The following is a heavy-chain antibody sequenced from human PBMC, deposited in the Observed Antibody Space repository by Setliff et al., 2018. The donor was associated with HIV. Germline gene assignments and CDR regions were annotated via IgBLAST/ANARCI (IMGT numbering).Heavy chain of an antibody. D-gene: IGHD6-19*01. CDR2: IHYSGSI. V-gene: IGHV4-59*11. Sequence: SETLSLTCTVSGGSISSHYWNWIRQPPGKGLEWIGYIHYSGSINYNPSLKSRVTISGDSSKTQVSLMLSSVTAADTAVYFCARVPSSGWYGGHHYMDVWGKGAAVTVSS. CDR1: GGSISSHY. J-gene: IGHJ6*03. CDR3: ARVPSSGWYGGHHYMDV.